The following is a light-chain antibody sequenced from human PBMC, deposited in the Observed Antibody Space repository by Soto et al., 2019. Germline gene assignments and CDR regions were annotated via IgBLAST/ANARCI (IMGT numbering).Light chain of an antibody. CDR3: QQNKYGLA. J-gene: IGKJ4*01. V-gene: IGKV3-15*01. Sequence: EIVMTQSPATLSVSPGDRVTLXXRASQSVGGNLAWYQQKPGQAPRLLIYGASTRAAGIPARFSGGGSGTEFTLTSSSLQSEDFAVYYCQQNKYGLAFGRGTKVDIK. CDR1: QSVGGN. CDR2: GAS.